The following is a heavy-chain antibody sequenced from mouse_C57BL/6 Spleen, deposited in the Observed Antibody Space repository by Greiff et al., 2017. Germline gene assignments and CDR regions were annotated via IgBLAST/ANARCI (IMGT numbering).Heavy chain of an antibody. CDR1: GFTFSDYY. CDR2: ISNGGGST. D-gene: IGHD2-12*01. CDR3: ARFYDLDAMDY. Sequence: EVQGVESGGGLVQPGGSLKLSCAASGFTFSDYYMYWVRQTPEKRLEWVAYISNGGGSTYYPDTVKGRFTISIDNANNTLYLQMSRLKSEDTAMYYCARFYDLDAMDYWGQGTSGTVSS. J-gene: IGHJ4*01. V-gene: IGHV5-12*01.